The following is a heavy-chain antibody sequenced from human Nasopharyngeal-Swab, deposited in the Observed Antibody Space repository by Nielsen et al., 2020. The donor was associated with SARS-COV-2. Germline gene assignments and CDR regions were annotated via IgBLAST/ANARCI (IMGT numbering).Heavy chain of an antibody. CDR1: GYTFTSYA. D-gene: IGHD4/OR15-4a*01. CDR2: INAGNGNT. Sequence: ASVKVTCKASGYTFTSYAMHWVRQAPGQRLEWMGWINAGNGNTEYSQKFQGRVTITRKTSISTAYMELSSLRSEDTAVYYCARGRTIYGMDVWGQGTTVTVSS. CDR3: ARGRTIYGMDV. V-gene: IGHV1-3*01. J-gene: IGHJ6*02.